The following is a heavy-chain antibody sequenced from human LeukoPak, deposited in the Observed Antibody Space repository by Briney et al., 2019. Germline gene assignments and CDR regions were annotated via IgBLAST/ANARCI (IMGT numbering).Heavy chain of an antibody. CDR3: ARDPSLDY. V-gene: IGHV3-7*01. CDR1: GFTFSRYW. Sequence: GGSLRLSCAASGFTFSRYWMNWVRQAPGKGLEWVANIKQDGSERYYVDSVKGRFTISRDNAKNSLYLQMNSLRAEDTAVYYCARDPSLDYWGQGTLVTVSS. CDR2: IKQDGSER. J-gene: IGHJ4*02.